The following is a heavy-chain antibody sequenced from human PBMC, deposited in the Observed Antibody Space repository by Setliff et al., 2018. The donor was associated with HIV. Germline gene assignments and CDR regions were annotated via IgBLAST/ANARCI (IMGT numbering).Heavy chain of an antibody. CDR2: ISVKGAT. D-gene: IGHD6-19*01. CDR3: ASQPAYSTDWYPPGYFDF. Sequence: SETLSLTCSVSGGSIKTAVYYWSWIRQPAGKSLEWVGHISVKGATTYNPSLKSRVTISVDTARNQFSLKLSSVTAADTAVYYCASQPAYSTDWYPPGYFDFWGQGTLVTVSS. J-gene: IGHJ4*02. V-gene: IGHV4-61*09. CDR1: GGSIKTAVYY.